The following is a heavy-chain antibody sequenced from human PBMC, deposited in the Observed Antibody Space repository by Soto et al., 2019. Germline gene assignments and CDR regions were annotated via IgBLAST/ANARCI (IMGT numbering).Heavy chain of an antibody. J-gene: IGHJ6*03. Sequence: QVQLQESGPGLVKPSETLSLTCTVSGGSISSYYWSWIRQPPGKGLEWIGYIYYSGSTNYNPSLKSRVTTSVDTSKNQFSLKLSSVTAADTAVYYCARNYYDILTANRPYYYYYYMDVWGKGTTVTVS. CDR2: IYYSGST. V-gene: IGHV4-59*08. CDR3: ARNYYDILTANRPYYYYYYMDV. D-gene: IGHD3-9*01. CDR1: GGSISSYY.